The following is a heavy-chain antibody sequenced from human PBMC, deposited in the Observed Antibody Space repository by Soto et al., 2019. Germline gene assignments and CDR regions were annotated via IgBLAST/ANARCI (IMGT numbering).Heavy chain of an antibody. CDR1: GGSFSGYY. Sequence: SETLSLTCAVYGGSFSGYYWSWIRQPPGKGLEWIGEINHSGSTNYNPSLKSRVTISVDTSNNQFSLKLSSVTAADTAVYYCARGLSRGYSYGYDSWGQGTLLAVSS. CDR3: ARGLSRGYSYGYDS. CDR2: INHSGST. D-gene: IGHD5-18*01. J-gene: IGHJ5*01. V-gene: IGHV4-34*01.